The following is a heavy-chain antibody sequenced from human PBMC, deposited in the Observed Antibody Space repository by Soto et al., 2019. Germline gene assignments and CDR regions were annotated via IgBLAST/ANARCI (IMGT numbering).Heavy chain of an antibody. J-gene: IGHJ6*02. Sequence: QVQLVQSGAEVKKPGSSVKVSCKASGGTFGSYAISWVRQAPGQGLEWMGGIIPIPGTANYAQKVQGRVTIAADESTSTAYMELSRLRSEDTAVYYCAISQRSSTILEIYYYNYFVMAVLGHGTTITGSS. CDR3: AISQRSSTILEIYYYNYFVMAV. D-gene: IGHD2-2*01. CDR1: GGTFGSYA. V-gene: IGHV1-69*01. CDR2: IIPIPGTA.